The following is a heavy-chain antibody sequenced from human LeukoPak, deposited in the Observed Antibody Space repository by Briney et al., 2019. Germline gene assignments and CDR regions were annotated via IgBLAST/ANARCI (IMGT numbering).Heavy chain of an antibody. CDR3: ARDELDFWSGYSAFDI. CDR1: GFTFSSYS. D-gene: IGHD3-3*01. CDR2: ISSSSSYI. V-gene: IGHV3-21*01. Sequence: GGSLRLSCAASGFTFSSYSMNWVRQAPGKGLEWVSSISSSSSYIYYADSVKGRFTISRDNAKNSLYLQMNSLRAEDTAVYYCARDELDFWSGYSAFDIWGQGTMVSVSS. J-gene: IGHJ3*02.